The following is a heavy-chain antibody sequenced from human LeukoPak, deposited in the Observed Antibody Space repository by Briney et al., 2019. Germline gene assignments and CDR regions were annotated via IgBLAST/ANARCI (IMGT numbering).Heavy chain of an antibody. CDR3: ARVALYSSGLFDY. J-gene: IGHJ4*02. CDR1: GFTFSSYS. CDR2: ISSSMTYI. D-gene: IGHD6-19*01. Sequence: PGGSLRLSCAASGFTFSSYSINWVRQAPGKGLEWVSSISSSMTYIYYADSVNGRFTISRDNAKNSLYLQMNSLRAEDTAVYYCARVALYSSGLFDYWGQGTLVTASS. V-gene: IGHV3-21*01.